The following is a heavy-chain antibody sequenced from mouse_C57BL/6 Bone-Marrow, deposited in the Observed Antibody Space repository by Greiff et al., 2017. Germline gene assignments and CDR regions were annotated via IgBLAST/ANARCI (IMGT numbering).Heavy chain of an antibody. CDR1: GFNIKDDY. J-gene: IGHJ1*03. V-gene: IGHV14-4*01. CDR2: IDPENGDT. Sequence: EVQGVESGAELVRPGASVKLSCTASGFNIKDDYMHWVKQRPEQGLEWIGWIDPENGDTEYASKFQGKATITADTSSNTAYLQLSSLTSEDTAVYYCTTVEWLRRGYFDVWGTGTTVTVSS. CDR3: TTVEWLRRGYFDV. D-gene: IGHD2-2*01.